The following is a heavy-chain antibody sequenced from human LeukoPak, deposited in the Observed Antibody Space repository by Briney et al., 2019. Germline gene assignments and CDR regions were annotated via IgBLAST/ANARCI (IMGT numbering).Heavy chain of an antibody. J-gene: IGHJ4*02. V-gene: IGHV1-8*01. CDR2: MNPNSGNT. Sequence: ASVKVSCKGSGYTFTSYDINWVRQATGQGLEWMGWMNPNSGNTGFAQKFQGRVTITADKSTSTAYMELSSLRSEDTAVYYCARSPADCSSTSCPFDYWGQGTLVTVSS. CDR1: GYTFTSYD. CDR3: ARSPADCSSTSCPFDY. D-gene: IGHD2-2*01.